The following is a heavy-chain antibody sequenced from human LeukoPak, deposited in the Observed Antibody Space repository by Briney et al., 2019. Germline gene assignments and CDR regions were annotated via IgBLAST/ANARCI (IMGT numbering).Heavy chain of an antibody. Sequence: GGSLRLSCAASGFTFSSYAMSWVRQAPGKGLEWVSAISGSGGSTYYADSVKGRFTFSRDNSKNTLYLQMNSLRAEDTAVYYCAKAPASRWLQLSYYFDYWGQGTLVTVSS. J-gene: IGHJ4*02. CDR3: AKAPASRWLQLSYYFDY. D-gene: IGHD5-24*01. V-gene: IGHV3-23*01. CDR1: GFTFSSYA. CDR2: ISGSGGST.